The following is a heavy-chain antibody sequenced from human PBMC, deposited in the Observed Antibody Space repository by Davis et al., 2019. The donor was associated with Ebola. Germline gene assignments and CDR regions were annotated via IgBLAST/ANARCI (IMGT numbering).Heavy chain of an antibody. J-gene: IGHJ3*02. CDR3: ARERAGYCSGGSCYSDAFDI. Sequence: GSLRLSCAVYGGSFSGYYWSWIRQPPGKGLEWTGEINHSGSTNYNPSLKSRVTISVDTSKKQFSLKLSSVTAADTAVYYCARERAGYCSGGSCYSDAFDIWGQGTMVTVSS. V-gene: IGHV4-34*01. CDR2: INHSGST. CDR1: GGSFSGYY. D-gene: IGHD2-15*01.